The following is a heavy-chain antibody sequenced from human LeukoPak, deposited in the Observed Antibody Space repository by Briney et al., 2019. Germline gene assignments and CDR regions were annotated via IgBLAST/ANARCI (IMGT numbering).Heavy chain of an antibody. CDR3: GRELDGSVDY. CDR2: IQQDGIKK. V-gene: IGHV3-7*01. Sequence: PGGSLRLSCAASGFTFSTYWMSWVRQAPGKGPEWVANIQQDGIKKYYVDSVEGRFTISRENAKNSLFLQMSSLRADDTAVYYCGRELDGSVDYWGQGTLVTVSS. CDR1: GFTFSTYW. D-gene: IGHD3-10*01. J-gene: IGHJ4*02.